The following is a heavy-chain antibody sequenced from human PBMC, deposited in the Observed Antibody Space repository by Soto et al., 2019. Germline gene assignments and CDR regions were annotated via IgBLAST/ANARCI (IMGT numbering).Heavy chain of an antibody. J-gene: IGHJ4*02. CDR2: IHHSGST. Sequence: QVQLQESGPGLVRPSGTVSLTCAVSGVSISSDNWWSWVRQPPGKALEWIGEIHHSGSTNYNPSLKGRVTMSVVTSKDLFSLTLNSVTAADTAVYYCARDQGSHPGDWGQGTLVSVSS. CDR1: GVSISSDNW. D-gene: IGHD6-13*01. CDR3: ARDQGSHPGD. V-gene: IGHV4-4*02.